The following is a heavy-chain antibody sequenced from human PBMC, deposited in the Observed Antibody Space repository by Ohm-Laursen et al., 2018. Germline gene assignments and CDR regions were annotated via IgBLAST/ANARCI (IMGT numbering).Heavy chain of an antibody. J-gene: IGHJ6*02. Sequence: SLRLSCAASGLTFSNSDMTWVRQAPGKGLEWVSGISWNSGSIGYADSVKGRFTISRDNAKNSLYLQMKSLRAEDTALYYCAKAHFSGSPNYNMDVWGQGTTVTVSS. D-gene: IGHD3-10*01. V-gene: IGHV3-9*01. CDR2: ISWNSGSI. CDR3: AKAHFSGSPNYNMDV. CDR1: GLTFSNSD.